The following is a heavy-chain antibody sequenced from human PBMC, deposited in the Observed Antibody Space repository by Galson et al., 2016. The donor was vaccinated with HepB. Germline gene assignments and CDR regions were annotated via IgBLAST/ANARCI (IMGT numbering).Heavy chain of an antibody. J-gene: IGHJ4*02. CDR3: ARDMAGYNWIDF. Sequence: SLRLSCAASGFTFSSHAMSWVRQAPGKGLEWVSYISRTSSYIYYADSVRGRFTISRDNAKNSLFLQLNSLRAADTAIYYCARDMAGYNWIDFWGLGTLVTVSS. CDR1: GFTFSSHA. D-gene: IGHD5-24*01. V-gene: IGHV3-21*01. CDR2: ISRTSSYI.